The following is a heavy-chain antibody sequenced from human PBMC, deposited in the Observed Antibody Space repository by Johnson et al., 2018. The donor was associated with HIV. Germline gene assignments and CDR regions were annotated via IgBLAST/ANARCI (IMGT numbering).Heavy chain of an antibody. Sequence: VQLVESGGGVVQPGRSLRLSCVASGFTFRSYGMHWVRQAPGKGLEWVAFVSYDGTNEFYADSVKGRFTVSRDSSKNTLFLQMNSLRAEDTAVYYCRIYSYGGGGPFEIWGQGTMVTVSS. CDR2: VSYDGTNE. D-gene: IGHD5-18*01. CDR3: RIYSYGGGGPFEI. V-gene: IGHV3-30*03. J-gene: IGHJ3*02. CDR1: GFTFRSYG.